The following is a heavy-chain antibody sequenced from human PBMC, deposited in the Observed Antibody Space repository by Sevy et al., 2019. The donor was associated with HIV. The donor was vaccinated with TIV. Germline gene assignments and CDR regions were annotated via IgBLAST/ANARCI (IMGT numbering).Heavy chain of an antibody. J-gene: IGHJ3*02. D-gene: IGHD6-13*01. Sequence: ASVKVSCKASGYTFTIYYMHWVRQAPGQGLEWMGIINPSGGSTSYAQKFQDRVTMTRDTSTSTVYMELSSLRSEDTAVYYCARDHTVIGISWYGAFDIWGQGTMVTVSS. CDR2: INPSGGST. V-gene: IGHV1-46*01. CDR3: ARDHTVIGISWYGAFDI. CDR1: GYTFTIYY.